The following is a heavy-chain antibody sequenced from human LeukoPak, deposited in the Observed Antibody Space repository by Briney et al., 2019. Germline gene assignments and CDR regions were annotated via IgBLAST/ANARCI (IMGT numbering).Heavy chain of an antibody. CDR1: GGSFSGYY. Sequence: PSETLSLICAVYGGSFSGYYWSWIRQPPGKGLEWIGEINHSGSTNYNPSLKSRVTISVDTSKNQFSLKLSSVTAADTAVYYCARSVREIDYWGQGTLVTVSS. D-gene: IGHD2-8*01. CDR3: ARSVREIDY. V-gene: IGHV4-34*01. J-gene: IGHJ4*02. CDR2: INHSGST.